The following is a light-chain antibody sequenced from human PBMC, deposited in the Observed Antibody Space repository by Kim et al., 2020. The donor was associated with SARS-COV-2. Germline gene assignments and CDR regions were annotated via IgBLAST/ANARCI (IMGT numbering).Light chain of an antibody. CDR2: EGS. CDR3: MQALQTPYT. CDR1: QSLLHSDGYNY. Sequence: EIVMTQSPLSLPVTPGEPASISCRSSQSLLHSDGYNYLDWYLQKPGQSPQLLIYEGSSRASGVSDKFSGSGSGTDFTLKISKVEAEDFGVYYCMQALQTPYTFGQGTKLEI. J-gene: IGKJ2*01. V-gene: IGKV2-28*01.